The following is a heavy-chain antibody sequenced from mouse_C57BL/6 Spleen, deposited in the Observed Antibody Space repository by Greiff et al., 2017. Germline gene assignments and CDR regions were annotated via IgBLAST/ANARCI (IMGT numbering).Heavy chain of an antibody. D-gene: IGHD2-4*01. CDR2: IYPGDGDT. J-gene: IGHJ4*01. Sequence: QVQLQQSGPELVKPGASVKISCKASGYAFSSSWMNWVKQRPGKGLEWIGRIYPGDGDTNYNGKFKGKATLTADKSSSTAYMQLSSLTSEDSAVYFCAMDYDEGYAMDYWGQGTSVTVSS. CDR1: GYAFSSSW. CDR3: AMDYDEGYAMDY. V-gene: IGHV1-82*01.